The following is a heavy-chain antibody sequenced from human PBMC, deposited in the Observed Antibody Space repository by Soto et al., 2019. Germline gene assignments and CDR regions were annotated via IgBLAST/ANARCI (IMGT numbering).Heavy chain of an antibody. D-gene: IGHD1-1*01. CDR1: GGSFSGYY. Sequence: SETRSLTCAVYGGSFSGYYWSWIRQPPGKGLEWTGEINHSGSTNYNRSLKSRVTRSVDTSKNQFSLKLSSVTAADTAVYYCARGGTVGSYYYGMDVWGQGTTVTVSS. J-gene: IGHJ6*02. CDR3: ARGGTVGSYYYGMDV. CDR2: INHSGST. V-gene: IGHV4-34*01.